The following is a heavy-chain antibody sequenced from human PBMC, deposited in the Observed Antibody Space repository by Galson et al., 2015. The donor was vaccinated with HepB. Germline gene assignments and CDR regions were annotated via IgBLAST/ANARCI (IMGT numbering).Heavy chain of an antibody. V-gene: IGHV3-23*01. D-gene: IGHD1-26*01. J-gene: IGHJ3*02. Sequence: SLRLSCAASGFTLTTYPMNWVRQAPGKGLEWVSTISTTGATTYYADSVQGRFTISRDQSKNTLYLQMNSLRAEDTAVYYCARRDLVGATRSWGTSDIWGQGTMVTVSS. CDR2: ISTTGATT. CDR3: ARRDLVGATRSWGTSDI. CDR1: GFTLTTYP.